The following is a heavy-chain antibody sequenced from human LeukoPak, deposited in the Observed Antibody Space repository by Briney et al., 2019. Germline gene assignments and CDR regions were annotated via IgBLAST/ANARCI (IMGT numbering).Heavy chain of an antibody. Sequence: NPSETLSLTCAVYGGSFSGYYWSWIRQPPGKGLEWIGEINHSGSTNYNPSLKSRVTISVDTSKNQFSLKLSSVTAADTAVYYCARGVSYGDQNYYYYGMDVWGQGTTVTVSS. CDR2: INHSGST. V-gene: IGHV4-34*01. CDR3: ARGVSYGDQNYYYYGMDV. J-gene: IGHJ6*02. CDR1: GGSFSGYY. D-gene: IGHD4-17*01.